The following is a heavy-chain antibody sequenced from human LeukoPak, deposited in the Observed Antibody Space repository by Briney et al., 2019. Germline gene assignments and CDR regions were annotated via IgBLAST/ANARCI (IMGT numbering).Heavy chain of an antibody. CDR2: VKSDGSSP. CDR3: LRGAHYDTSGYYY. CDR1: GFTFSDYW. V-gene: IGHV3-74*01. Sequence: GGSLRLSCAATGFTFSDYWMHWVRHAPGKGLVWVSRVKSDGSSPIYADSVRGRYTISRDNARNTLYLQMNSLRAEDTAVYYCLRGAHYDTSGYYYWGQGTLVTVSS. J-gene: IGHJ4*02. D-gene: IGHD3-22*01.